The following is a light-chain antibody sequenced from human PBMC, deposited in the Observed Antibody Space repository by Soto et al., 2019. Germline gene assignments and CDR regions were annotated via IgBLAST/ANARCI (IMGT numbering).Light chain of an antibody. Sequence: SYELTQPPSVSVAPGQTATISCGENNIDSRTVHWYQQKPGQAPLPVVYDNSVRPSGIPNRFSGSNSGNTATLTISRVEAGDEADYYCQVWDNVDDHIYVFGTGTKLTVL. CDR1: NIDSRT. CDR3: QVWDNVDDHIYV. J-gene: IGLJ1*01. V-gene: IGLV3-21*02. CDR2: DNS.